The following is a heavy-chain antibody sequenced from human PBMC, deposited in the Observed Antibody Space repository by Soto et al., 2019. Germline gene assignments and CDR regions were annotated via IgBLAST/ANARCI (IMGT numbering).Heavy chain of an antibody. J-gene: IGHJ6*02. V-gene: IGHV1-18*01. Sequence: QVQLVQSGPEVKKPGASVKVSCKASGYTFTSYGFSWVRQAPGQGLEWMGWISAHNGDTIYAQKFQDRITMTTDTSTNTAYLELRSLKSGDTAVFYCARSSGTYPPSQYYYGLDVWGQGTTVTVSS. CDR3: ARSSGTYPPSQYYYGLDV. CDR1: GYTFTSYG. CDR2: ISAHNGDT. D-gene: IGHD1-26*01.